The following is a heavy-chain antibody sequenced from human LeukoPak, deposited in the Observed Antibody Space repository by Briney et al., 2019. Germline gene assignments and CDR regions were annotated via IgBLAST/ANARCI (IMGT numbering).Heavy chain of an antibody. J-gene: IGHJ3*02. V-gene: IGHV4-39*01. CDR3: ARRGYSWGAPAHAFDI. D-gene: IGHD5-18*01. CDR1: GGSISSSSYY. CDR2: IYYSGST. Sequence: KPSETLSLTCTVSGGSISSSSYYWGWIRQPPGKGLEWIGSIYYSGSTYYNPSLKSRVTISVDTSKNQFSLKLSSVTAADTAVYYCARRGYSWGAPAHAFDIWGQGTMVTVSS.